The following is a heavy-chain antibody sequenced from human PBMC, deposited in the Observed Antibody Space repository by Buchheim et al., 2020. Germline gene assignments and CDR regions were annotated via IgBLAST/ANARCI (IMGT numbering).Heavy chain of an antibody. V-gene: IGHV3-48*03. CDR2: ISSSGSTI. D-gene: IGHD3-9*01. Sequence: EVQLVESGGGLVQPGGSLRLSCAASGFTFSSYEMNWVRQAPGKGLEWVSYISSSGSTIYYADSVKGRFTISRDNAKNSLYLQMNSLRAEDTAAYYCASAPYYDILTGYRYYYYGMDVWGQGTT. CDR3: ASAPYYDILTGYRYYYYGMDV. J-gene: IGHJ6*02. CDR1: GFTFSSYE.